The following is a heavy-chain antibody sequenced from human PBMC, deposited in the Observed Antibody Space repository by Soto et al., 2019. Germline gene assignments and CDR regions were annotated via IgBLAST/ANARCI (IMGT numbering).Heavy chain of an antibody. Sequence: EVQLLESGGGLVQPGGSLRLSCAASGFTFSSYAMSWVRQAPGKGLERVSVISGSGGSTYYADSVKGRFTISRDNSKNTLYLQMNSLRAEDTAVYYCAKMGSGRYYIDWGQGTLVTVSS. CDR3: AKMGSGRYYID. CDR2: ISGSGGST. CDR1: GFTFSSYA. D-gene: IGHD1-26*01. V-gene: IGHV3-23*01. J-gene: IGHJ4*02.